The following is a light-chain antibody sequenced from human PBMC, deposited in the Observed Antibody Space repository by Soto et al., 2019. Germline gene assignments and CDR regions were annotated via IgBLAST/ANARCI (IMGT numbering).Light chain of an antibody. CDR2: GAS. J-gene: IGKJ5*01. V-gene: IGKV3-20*01. CDR1: QSVSSNN. CDR3: QQYDNSIT. Sequence: EIVLTQSPGTLSLSPGETATLSCRASQSVSSNNLAWYHQKPGQTPSLLIYGASTRATGIPDRFSGSGSGTDSTLTISRLEPEDFTVYYCQQYDNSITFGQGTRLEIE.